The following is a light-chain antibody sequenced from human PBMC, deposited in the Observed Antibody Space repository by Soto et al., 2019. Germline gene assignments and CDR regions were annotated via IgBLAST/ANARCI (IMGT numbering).Light chain of an antibody. V-gene: IGKV3-20*01. CDR3: QQSGTSPRT. CDR1: QSVSSGY. J-gene: IGKJ2*01. Sequence: EVVLTQSPGTLSLSPGERATLSCRASQSVSSGYLAWFQQKPGQAPRFLIYGASNRAAGIPDRFSGSGSGTDFTLTISRLEPEDFAVYYCQQSGTSPRTFGQGTNLEVK. CDR2: GAS.